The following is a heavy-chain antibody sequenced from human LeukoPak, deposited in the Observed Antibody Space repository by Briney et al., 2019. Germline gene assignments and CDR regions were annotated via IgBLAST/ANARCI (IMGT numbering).Heavy chain of an antibody. CDR3: AKAPHNYDFWSGYYFFDY. CDR1: GLTFSSYA. V-gene: IGHV3-23*01. D-gene: IGHD3-3*01. CDR2: ISGSGGST. J-gene: IGHJ4*02. Sequence: GGPLRLSCAASGLTFSSYAMSWVRQAPGKGLEWVSAISGSGGSTYYADSVKGRFTISRDNSKNTLYLQMNSLRAEDTAVYYCAKAPHNYDFWSGYYFFDYWGQGTLVTVSS.